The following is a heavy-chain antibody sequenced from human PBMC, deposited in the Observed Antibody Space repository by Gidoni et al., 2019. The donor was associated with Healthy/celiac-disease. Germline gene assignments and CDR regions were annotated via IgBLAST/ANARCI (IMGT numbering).Heavy chain of an antibody. CDR1: GFSLSTARMG. CDR2: IFANDEK. D-gene: IGHD4-17*01. CDR3: ARIVDYGDYSSLNFDY. J-gene: IGHJ4*02. V-gene: IGHV2-26*01. Sequence: QVTLKESGPVLVQPTETLTLTCTVSGFSLSTARMGVSWIRQPPGKALEWLAHIFANDEKSYSTSLKSRLTISKDTSKSQVVLTMTNMDPVDTATYYCARIVDYGDYSSLNFDYWGQGTLVTVSS.